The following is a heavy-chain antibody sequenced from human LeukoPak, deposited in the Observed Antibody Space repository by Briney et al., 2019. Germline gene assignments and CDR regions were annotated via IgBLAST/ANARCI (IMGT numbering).Heavy chain of an antibody. CDR1: GFSFSNYG. CDR2: IWDDGSYK. Sequence: GRSLRLSCAASGFSFSNYGMHWVRQAPGKGLEWVAVIWDDGSYKYYADSVKGRFTISRDNSKNTLYLQMNSLRAEDTAVYYCARASGDFDYWGQGTLVTVSS. V-gene: IGHV3-33*01. J-gene: IGHJ4*02. CDR3: ARASGDFDY. D-gene: IGHD6-25*01.